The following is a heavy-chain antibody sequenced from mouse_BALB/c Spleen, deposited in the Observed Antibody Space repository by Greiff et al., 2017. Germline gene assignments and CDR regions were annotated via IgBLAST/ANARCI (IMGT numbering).Heavy chain of an antibody. CDR1: GFSFTSYG. V-gene: IGHV2-4-1*01. CDR2: IWSGGST. Sequence: QVKLQESGPGLVQPSQSLSITCTVSGFSFTSYGVHWVPQSPGKGLEWLGVIWSGGSTDYNEAVISRLSISKDNAKSQVFCKMNSLQADDTAIYYCGRNGNGFDYWGQGTTLTVSA. J-gene: IGHJ2*01. CDR3: GRNGNGFDY.